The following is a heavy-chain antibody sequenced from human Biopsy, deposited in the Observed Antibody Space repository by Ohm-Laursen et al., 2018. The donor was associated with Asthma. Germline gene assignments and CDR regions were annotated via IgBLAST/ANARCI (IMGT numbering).Heavy chain of an antibody. CDR1: GFSFDDCA. CDR2: ISWNSGNI. D-gene: IGHD3-22*01. J-gene: IGHJ4*01. CDR3: AKTADYYDSTDYLDF. Sequence: SLRLSCAASGFSFDDCAMHWVRQAPGRGLEWVSSISWNSGNIDYADSVKGRFTISRDNAKNSLYLQMQSLRPEDTAFYYCAKTADYYDSTDYLDFWGRGTLVAVSS. V-gene: IGHV3-9*01.